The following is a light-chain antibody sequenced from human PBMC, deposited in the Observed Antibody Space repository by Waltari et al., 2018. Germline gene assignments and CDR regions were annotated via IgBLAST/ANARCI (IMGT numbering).Light chain of an antibody. Sequence: DTQMTQPPSPLSASVGDRVTTTCRASQSIGTYLNLYQHKPGTAPELLIYAASTLQGGVPSRFSGSGSETHFTLAISSLQREDFATYYCQQSYTTPRTFGQGTKVEIK. V-gene: IGKV1-39*01. J-gene: IGKJ1*01. CDR2: AAS. CDR3: QQSYTTPRT. CDR1: QSIGTY.